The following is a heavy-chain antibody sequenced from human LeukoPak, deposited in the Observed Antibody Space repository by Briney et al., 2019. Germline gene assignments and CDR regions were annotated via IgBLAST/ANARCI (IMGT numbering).Heavy chain of an antibody. J-gene: IGHJ4*02. CDR2: IHHSGST. Sequence: SETLSLTCDVSGGSISSSNWWSWVRQPPGKGLEWVGEIHHSGSTNYNPSLKSRVTISVDKSKNQFSLKLSSVTAADTAVYYCARVYYYDSSGYYPDHYYFDYWGRGTLVTVSS. V-gene: IGHV4-4*02. D-gene: IGHD3-22*01. CDR3: ARVYYYDSSGYYPDHYYFDY. CDR1: GGSISSSNW.